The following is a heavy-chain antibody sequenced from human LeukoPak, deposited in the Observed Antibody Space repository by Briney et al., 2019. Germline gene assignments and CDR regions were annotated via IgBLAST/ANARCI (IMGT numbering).Heavy chain of an antibody. D-gene: IGHD3-22*01. CDR1: GFAFSICN. CDR2: ISSSSSYI. Sequence: GGSLRLSCAASGFAFSICNMNWVRQAPGKGLEWVSSISSSSSYIFYADSVKGRFTISRDNAKNSLYLQMNSLRAEDTAVYYCVSDPEVDSKEYWGQGTLVTVSS. V-gene: IGHV3-21*01. CDR3: VSDPEVDSKEY. J-gene: IGHJ4*02.